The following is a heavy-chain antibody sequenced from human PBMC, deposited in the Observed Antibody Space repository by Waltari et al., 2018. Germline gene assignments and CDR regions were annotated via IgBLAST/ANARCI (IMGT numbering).Heavy chain of an antibody. CDR3: AKGGSYPYYFDY. D-gene: IGHD1-26*01. CDR2: IYYSGST. J-gene: IGHJ4*02. Sequence: QVQLQESGPGLVKPSETLSLTCTVSGGSISSHYWSWIRQPPGKGLEWIGYIYYSGSTNYNPSLKSRVTLSVDTSKNQFSLKQSSVTAADTAVYYCAKGGSYPYYFDYWGQGTLVTVSS. V-gene: IGHV4-59*11. CDR1: GGSISSHY.